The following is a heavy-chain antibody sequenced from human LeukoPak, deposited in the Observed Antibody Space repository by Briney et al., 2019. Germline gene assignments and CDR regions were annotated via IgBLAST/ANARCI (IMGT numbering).Heavy chain of an antibody. V-gene: IGHV3-72*01. Sequence: PGGSLRLSCAASGFTFSDHYMDWVRQAPGKGLEWVGRSSNKANSYTPQYAASVTGRFTISRDDLQNSLYLQMDSLKTEDTAVYYCVRERDYCGSGSEDYYFDYWGQGTLVTVSS. CDR1: GFTFSDHY. CDR2: SSNKANSYTP. D-gene: IGHD3-10*01. J-gene: IGHJ4*02. CDR3: VRERDYCGSGSEDYYFDY.